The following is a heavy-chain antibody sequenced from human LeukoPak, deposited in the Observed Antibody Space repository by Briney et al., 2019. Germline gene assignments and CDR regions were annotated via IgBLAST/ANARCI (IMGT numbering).Heavy chain of an antibody. J-gene: IGHJ4*02. V-gene: IGHV4-61*02. CDR3: ARIGNFWSGYYYFDY. D-gene: IGHD3-3*01. Sequence: SEILSLTCTVSGGSISSGSYYWSWIRQPAGKGLEWIGRIYTSGSTNYNPSLKSRVTISVDTSKNQFSLKLSSVTAADTAVYYCARIGNFWSGYYYFDYWGQGTLVTVSS. CDR2: IYTSGST. CDR1: GGSISSGSYY.